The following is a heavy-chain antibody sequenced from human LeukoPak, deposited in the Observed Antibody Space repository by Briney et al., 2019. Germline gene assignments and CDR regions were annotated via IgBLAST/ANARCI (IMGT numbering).Heavy chain of an antibody. CDR1: GFTFNNYD. CDR2: IGITGDT. D-gene: IGHD4-23*01. V-gene: IGHV3-13*01. CDR3: ASGDGGKASRYYFDY. J-gene: IGHJ4*02. Sequence: GGSLRLSCAASGFTFNNYDMHWVRQTTENGLEWVSAIGITGDTVYPDSVKGRFTISRENADNSLYLQMNSLRAEDTAVYYCASGDGGKASRYYFDYWGQGTLVTVSS.